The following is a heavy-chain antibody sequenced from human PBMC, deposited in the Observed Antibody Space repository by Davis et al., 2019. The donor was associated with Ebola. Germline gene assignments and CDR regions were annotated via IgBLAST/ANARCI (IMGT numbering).Heavy chain of an antibody. J-gene: IGHJ4*02. CDR1: GYTFTSYY. CDR3: ARATAMVKFDY. D-gene: IGHD5-18*01. CDR2: INPIDEST. V-gene: IGHV1-46*01. Sequence: AASVKVSCKPSGYTFTSYYMHWVRQAPGQGLEWMGIINPIDESTSYAQKFQGTVTMTRDTSTSTVHMELSSLRSEDTAVYYCARATAMVKFDYWGQGTLVTVSS.